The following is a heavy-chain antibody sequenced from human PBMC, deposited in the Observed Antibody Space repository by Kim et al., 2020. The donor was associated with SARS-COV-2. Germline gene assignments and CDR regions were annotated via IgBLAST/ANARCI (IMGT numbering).Heavy chain of an antibody. CDR3: ARRQLHGSYSSGWDNYYYYYGMDV. CDR1: GGSISSSNW. CDR2: IYHSGST. V-gene: IGHV4-4*02. D-gene: IGHD6-19*01. J-gene: IGHJ6*02. Sequence: SETLSLTCAVSGGSISSSNWWSWVRQPPGKGLEWIGEIYHSGSTNYNPSLKSRVTISVDKSKNQFSLKLSSVTAADTAVYYCARRQLHGSYSSGWDNYYYYYGMDVWGQGTTVTVSS.